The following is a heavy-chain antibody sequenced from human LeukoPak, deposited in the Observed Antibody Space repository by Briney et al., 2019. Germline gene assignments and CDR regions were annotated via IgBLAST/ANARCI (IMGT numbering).Heavy chain of an antibody. CDR3: ARVRLRNGYNWFDP. V-gene: IGHV1-8*03. J-gene: IGHJ5*02. CDR1: GYTFTDYY. D-gene: IGHD3-3*01. Sequence: GASVKVSCKASGYTFTDYYINWVRQAPGRGLEWMGWMSPDSGDTGYAHKFQGRVTITRNTSITTAYMELRSLTFEDTAVYYCARVRLRNGYNWFDPWGQGTLVTVSS. CDR2: MSPDSGDT.